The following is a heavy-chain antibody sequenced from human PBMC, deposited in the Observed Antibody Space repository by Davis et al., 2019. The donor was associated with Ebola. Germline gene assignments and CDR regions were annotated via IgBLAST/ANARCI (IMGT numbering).Heavy chain of an antibody. Sequence: PGGSLRLSCAASGFTFSSYGIHWVRQAPGKGLEWVSGISDSGGSTHYADSVKGRFTISRDNSKNTLYLQMNSLRAEDTAVYYCAKEGDYYGSGSYGDYWGQGTLVTVSS. CDR1: GFTFSSYG. D-gene: IGHD3-10*01. CDR2: ISDSGGST. CDR3: AKEGDYYGSGSYGDY. V-gene: IGHV3-23*01. J-gene: IGHJ4*02.